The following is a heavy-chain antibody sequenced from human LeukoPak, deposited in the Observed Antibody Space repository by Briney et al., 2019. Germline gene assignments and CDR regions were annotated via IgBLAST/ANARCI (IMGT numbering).Heavy chain of an antibody. V-gene: IGHV3-9*01. D-gene: IGHD4-17*01. CDR2: ISGSSGGI. J-gene: IGHJ4*02. CDR1: GFTFDNYA. Sequence: GGSLRLSCAASGFTFDNYAMRWVRQAPGKGLEWVSGISGSSGGIDYADSVKGRFTISRAKSKNSLYLQMNRLRAADTALYKCEKANYGDFDYWGQGTPVTVSS. CDR3: EKANYGDFDY.